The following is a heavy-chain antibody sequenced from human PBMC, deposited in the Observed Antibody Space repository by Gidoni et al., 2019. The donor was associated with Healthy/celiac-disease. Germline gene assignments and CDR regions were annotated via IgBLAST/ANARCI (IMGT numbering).Heavy chain of an antibody. D-gene: IGHD2-21*01. V-gene: IGHV3-23*01. CDR2: IRGSGGST. CDR1: GATFSSYA. CDR3: AKDGGQGVVVIAIEGCFDY. J-gene: IGHJ4*02. Sequence: EVQLLESGGGLVQPGGSLRLSCAASGATFSSYAMSWVRQAPGKGLEWVSAIRGSGGSTYYADSVKGRFTISRDNSKNTLYLQMNSLRAEDTAVYYCAKDGGQGVVVIAIEGCFDYWGQGTLVTVSS.